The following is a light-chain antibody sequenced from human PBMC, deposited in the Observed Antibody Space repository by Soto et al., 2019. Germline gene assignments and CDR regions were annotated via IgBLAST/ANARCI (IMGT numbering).Light chain of an antibody. J-gene: IGKJ5*01. Sequence: EIVLTQSPATLSLSPGERATLSCRASQSVSSYLAWNQQKPGQAPRLLIYDASSRATGIPDRFSGSGSGTDFTLTISRLEPEDFAVYYCQQYGSSPITFGQGTRLEIK. CDR3: QQYGSSPIT. CDR2: DAS. CDR1: QSVSSY. V-gene: IGKV3-20*01.